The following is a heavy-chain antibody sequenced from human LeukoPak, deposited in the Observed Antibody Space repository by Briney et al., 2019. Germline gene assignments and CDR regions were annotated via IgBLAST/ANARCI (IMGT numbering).Heavy chain of an antibody. CDR1: GGSISSYY. CDR3: ASYWSSTSCGDY. CDR2: IYYSGST. D-gene: IGHD2-2*01. J-gene: IGHJ4*02. V-gene: IGHV4-59*08. Sequence: PSETLSLTCTVSGGSISSYYWSWIRQPPGKGLEWIGYIYYSGSTNYNPSLKSRVTISVDTSKNQFSLKLSSVTAADTAVYYCASYWSSTSCGDYWGQGTLVTVSS.